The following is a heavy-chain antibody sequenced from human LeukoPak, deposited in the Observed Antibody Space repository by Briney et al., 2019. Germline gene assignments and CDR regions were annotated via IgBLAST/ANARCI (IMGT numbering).Heavy chain of an antibody. J-gene: IGHJ6*02. Sequence: GGSLRLSCAASGFTFTTYWMHWVRQAPGKGLVWVSHINSDGSTTSYADSVKGRFTISRDNAKNTLYLQMNSLRAEDTAVYYCARDAVDTANAVWGQGTTVTVSS. CDR2: INSDGSTT. CDR1: GFTFTTYW. CDR3: ARDAVDTANAV. D-gene: IGHD5-18*01. V-gene: IGHV3-74*01.